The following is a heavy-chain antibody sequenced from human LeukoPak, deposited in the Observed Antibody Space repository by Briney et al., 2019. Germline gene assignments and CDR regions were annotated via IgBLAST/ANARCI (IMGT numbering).Heavy chain of an antibody. D-gene: IGHD6-13*01. Sequence: GGSLRLSCAASEFTFSSYRMDWVRQAPGKGLEWVASISSGSIEIYYADAVKGRFTISRDNAKNSLYLQMSSLRGEDTAVYYCARGGYSHYDYWGPGTLVTVSS. CDR3: ARGGYSHYDY. CDR2: ISSGSIEI. CDR1: EFTFSSYR. J-gene: IGHJ4*02. V-gene: IGHV3-21*01.